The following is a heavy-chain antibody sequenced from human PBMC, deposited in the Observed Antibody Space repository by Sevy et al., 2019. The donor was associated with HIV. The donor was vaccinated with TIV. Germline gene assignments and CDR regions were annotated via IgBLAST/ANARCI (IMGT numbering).Heavy chain of an antibody. D-gene: IGHD1-26*01. CDR1: GFTFSIYS. CDR2: ISSSSSTI. V-gene: IGHV3-48*02. J-gene: IGHJ4*02. Sequence: GGSLRLSCAASGFTFSIYSMNWVRQAPGKGLEWVSYISSSSSTIYYADSVKGRFTISRDNAKNSLYLQMNSLRDEDTAVYYCARDDYSGSYDGGLDYWGQGTLVTVSS. CDR3: ARDDYSGSYDGGLDY.